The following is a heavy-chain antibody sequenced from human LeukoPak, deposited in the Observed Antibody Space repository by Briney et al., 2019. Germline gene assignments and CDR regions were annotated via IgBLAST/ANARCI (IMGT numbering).Heavy chain of an antibody. Sequence: SVKVSCKASGFTFTSSAMQWVRQARGQRLEWIGWIVVGSGNTNYAQKFQERVTITRDMSTSTAYMELTSLRSEDTAVYYCARYFRADSGNYYRSFDYWGQGTLVTVSS. CDR1: GFTFTSSA. D-gene: IGHD1-26*01. CDR3: ARYFRADSGNYYRSFDY. J-gene: IGHJ4*02. V-gene: IGHV1-58*02. CDR2: IVVGSGNT.